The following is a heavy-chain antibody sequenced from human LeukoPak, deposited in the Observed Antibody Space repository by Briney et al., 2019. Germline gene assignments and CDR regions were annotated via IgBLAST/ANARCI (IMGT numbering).Heavy chain of an antibody. Sequence: SETVSLTCTDSGGSISGYYWSWIRRPPGKGLEWIGYIYYSGTTNYNPSLKSRLTISVDTSKNQFSLRLTSVTAADTALYYCARYDFWSGSFDYWGQGTLVTVSS. CDR3: ARYDFWSGSFDY. CDR2: IYYSGTT. CDR1: GGSISGYY. D-gene: IGHD3-3*01. J-gene: IGHJ4*02. V-gene: IGHV4-59*01.